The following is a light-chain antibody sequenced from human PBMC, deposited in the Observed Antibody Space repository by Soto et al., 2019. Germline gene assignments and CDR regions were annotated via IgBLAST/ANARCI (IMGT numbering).Light chain of an antibody. J-gene: IGLJ1*01. V-gene: IGLV2-14*01. Sequence: QSVLTQPASVFGSPGQSITISCIGTSSDVGGYNYVSWYQQHPGKAPKLLIYEVTNRPSGVSDRFSGSKSGNTASLTISGLQAEDEANYYCNSYTTLSDRVFGTGTKVTVL. CDR2: EVT. CDR1: SSDVGGYNY. CDR3: NSYTTLSDRV.